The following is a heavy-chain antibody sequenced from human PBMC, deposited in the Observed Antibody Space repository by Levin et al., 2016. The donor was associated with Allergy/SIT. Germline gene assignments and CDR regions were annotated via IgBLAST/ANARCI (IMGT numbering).Heavy chain of an antibody. J-gene: IGHJ4*02. V-gene: IGHV3-33*01. CDR3: ARGRVGYCSSTSCYGQGSYFDY. CDR2: IWYDGSNK. Sequence: VRQAPGKGLEWVAVIWYDGSNKYYADSVKGRFTISRDNSKNTLYLQMNSLRAEDTAVYYCARGRVGYCSSTSCYGQGSYFDYWGQGTLVTVSS. D-gene: IGHD2-2*01.